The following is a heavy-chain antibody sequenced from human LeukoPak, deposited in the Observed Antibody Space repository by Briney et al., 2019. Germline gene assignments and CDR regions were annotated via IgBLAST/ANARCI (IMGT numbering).Heavy chain of an antibody. J-gene: IGHJ3*02. Sequence: PSETLSLTCTVSGGSISFSTYFWGWIRQSPGKGLEWIGSIYYSGSTYYNPSLTSRVTISVDTSKNQFSLKLTSVTAADTAVYYCARDEVNRPYYDFWSGYRDAFDIWGQGTMVTVSS. CDR1: GGSISFSTYF. CDR3: ARDEVNRPYYDFWSGYRDAFDI. CDR2: IYYSGST. D-gene: IGHD3-3*01. V-gene: IGHV4-39*07.